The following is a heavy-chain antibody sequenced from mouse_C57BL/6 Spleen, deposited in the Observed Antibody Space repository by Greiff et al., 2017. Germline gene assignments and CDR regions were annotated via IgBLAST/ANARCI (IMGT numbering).Heavy chain of an antibody. CDR1: GYNFTSYW. CDR3: ARGDSSGYLTFAD. D-gene: IGHD3-2*02. V-gene: IGHV1-53*01. CDR2: INPSNGGT. Sequence: VQLQQPGTELVKPGASVKLSCKASGYNFTSYWMHWVKQRPGQGLEWIGNINPSNGGTNYNEKFKSKATLTVDTSSSTAYMQLSSLTSEDSAVYYCARGDSSGYLTFADWGQGTLVTVSA. J-gene: IGHJ3*01.